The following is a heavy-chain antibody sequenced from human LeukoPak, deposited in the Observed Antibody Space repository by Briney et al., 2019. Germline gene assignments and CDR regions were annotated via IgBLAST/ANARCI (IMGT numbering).Heavy chain of an antibody. CDR2: IYYSGST. CDR1: GGSISSGDYY. J-gene: IGHJ4*02. Sequence: SQTLSLTCTVSGGSISSGDYYWSWIRQPPGKGLEWIGYIYYSGSTYYNPSLKSRVTISVDTSKNQFSLKLSPVTAADTAVYYCAREHLTIFGVVDYWGQGTLVTVSS. D-gene: IGHD3-3*01. V-gene: IGHV4-30-4*08. CDR3: AREHLTIFGVVDY.